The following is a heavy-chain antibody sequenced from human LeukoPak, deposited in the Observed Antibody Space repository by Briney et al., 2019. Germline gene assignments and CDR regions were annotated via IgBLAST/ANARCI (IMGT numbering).Heavy chain of an antibody. D-gene: IGHD1-26*01. V-gene: IGHV4-59*01. CDR3: ARDHTQRMGWFDP. Sequence: SETLSLTCTVSGGSITNYYRHWIRQPPGKGLEWIGYIYYNGNTIYNPSLKSRVTISVDTSKNQFSLRLSSVTAADTAVYYCARDHTQRMGWFDPWGQGTLVTVSS. CDR2: IYYNGNT. J-gene: IGHJ5*02. CDR1: GGSITNYY.